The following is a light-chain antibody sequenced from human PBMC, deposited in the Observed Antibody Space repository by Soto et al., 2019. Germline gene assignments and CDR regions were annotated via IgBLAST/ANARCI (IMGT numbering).Light chain of an antibody. CDR1: QTISSW. V-gene: IGKV1-5*03. J-gene: IGKJ1*01. Sequence: DIQMTQSPSTLSGSVGDRVTITCRASQTISSWLAWYQQKPGKAPKLLIYKASTLKSGVPSRFSGSGSGTEFTLTISSLQPDDFATYYCQHYYTYSWMFGQGTKVDI. CDR2: KAS. CDR3: QHYYTYSWM.